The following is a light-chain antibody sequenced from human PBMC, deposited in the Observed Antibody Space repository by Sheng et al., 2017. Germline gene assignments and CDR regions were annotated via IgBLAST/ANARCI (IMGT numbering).Light chain of an antibody. Sequence: EIVLTQSPGTMSLFPGERATLSCRASQFISGSYLSWYQQRPGQAPRLLIYAAYSRATGIPDRFGGSGSGADFTLTISRLEPEDFAVYHCQLYGRHGRTFGQGTKVEVK. J-gene: IGKJ1*01. CDR3: QLYGRHGRT. CDR2: AAY. V-gene: IGKV3-20*01. CDR1: QFISGSY.